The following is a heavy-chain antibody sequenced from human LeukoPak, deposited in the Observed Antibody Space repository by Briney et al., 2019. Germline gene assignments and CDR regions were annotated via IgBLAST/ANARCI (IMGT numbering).Heavy chain of an antibody. CDR1: GGSISSSSYY. J-gene: IGHJ6*02. Sequence: SETLSLTCTVSGGSISSSSYYWGWIRQPPGKGLEWIGSIYYSGSTYYNPSLKSRVTISVDTSKNQFSLKLSSVTAADTAVYYCASGYSGYAFYYYYGMDVWGQGTTVTVSS. CDR3: ASGYSGYAFYYYYGMDV. CDR2: IYYSGST. D-gene: IGHD5-12*01. V-gene: IGHV4-39*01.